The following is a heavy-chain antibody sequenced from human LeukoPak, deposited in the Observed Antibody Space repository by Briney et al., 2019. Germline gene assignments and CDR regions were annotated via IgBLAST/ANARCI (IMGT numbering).Heavy chain of an antibody. V-gene: IGHV3-48*01. CDR3: VRVKGSYFDY. Sequence: GGSLRLSCAASGFPLSSYSINWVRQAPGKGLEWVSYISSSGSAIYYVDSVKGRLTVSRDNAKNSLFLQMNSPRAEDTAVYYCVRVKGSYFDYWGQGALVTVSS. CDR2: ISSSGSAI. D-gene: IGHD2-15*01. J-gene: IGHJ4*02. CDR1: GFPLSSYS.